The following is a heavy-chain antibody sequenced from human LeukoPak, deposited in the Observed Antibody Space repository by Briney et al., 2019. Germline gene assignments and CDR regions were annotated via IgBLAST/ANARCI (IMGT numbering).Heavy chain of an antibody. J-gene: IGHJ3*02. CDR2: ISWNSGSI. D-gene: IGHD7-27*01. CDR1: GFTFDDYA. CDR3: ARPSPYTINWGNAFDI. V-gene: IGHV3-9*01. Sequence: PGGSLRLSCAASGFTFDDYAMHWVRQAPGKGLEWVSGISWNSGSIGYADSVKGRFTISRDNSKNTPSLQMNSLRAEDTAVYYCARPSPYTINWGNAFDIWGQGTLVTVSS.